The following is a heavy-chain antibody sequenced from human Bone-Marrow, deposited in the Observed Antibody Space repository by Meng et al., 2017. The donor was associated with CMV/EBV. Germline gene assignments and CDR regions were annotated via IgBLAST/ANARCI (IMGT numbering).Heavy chain of an antibody. Sequence: SETLSLTCTVSGGSISSYYWSWIRQPPGKGLEWLGYIYYSGSTNYNPSLKSRVTTSVDTSKNQFSLKLTSVTAADTAVYYCARQPPGSAAFDIWGQGTMVTVSS. J-gene: IGHJ3*02. CDR1: GGSISSYY. CDR3: ARQPPGSAAFDI. V-gene: IGHV4-59*01. CDR2: IYYSGST. D-gene: IGHD3-10*01.